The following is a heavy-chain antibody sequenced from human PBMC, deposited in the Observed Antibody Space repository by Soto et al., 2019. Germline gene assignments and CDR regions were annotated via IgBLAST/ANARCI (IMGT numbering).Heavy chain of an antibody. Sequence: GGSLRLSCAASGFTFSSYARSWVRQAPGKGLEWVSAISGSGGSTYYADSVKGRFTISRDNSKNTLYLQMNSLRAEDTAVYYCAKDLSGITIFGVVIDYWGQGTLVTVYS. CDR1: GFTFSSYA. CDR3: AKDLSGITIFGVVIDY. CDR2: ISGSGGST. J-gene: IGHJ4*02. V-gene: IGHV3-23*01. D-gene: IGHD3-3*01.